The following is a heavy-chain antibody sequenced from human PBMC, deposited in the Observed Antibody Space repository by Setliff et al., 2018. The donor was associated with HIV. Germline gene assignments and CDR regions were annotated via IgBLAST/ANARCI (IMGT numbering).Heavy chain of an antibody. CDR3: ARGGYSGYILDAFDI. V-gene: IGHV1-46*02. J-gene: IGHJ3*02. D-gene: IGHD5-12*01. CDR1: GYTCNNYY. CDR2: INPNSGNT. Sequence: ASVKVSCKASGYTCNNYYMHWVRQAPGQGLEWMGLINPNSGNTNNAQKFQGRVTMTADTSTSTVYMDLSSLRSGDTAVYFCARGGYSGYILDAFDIWGQGTLVTVSS.